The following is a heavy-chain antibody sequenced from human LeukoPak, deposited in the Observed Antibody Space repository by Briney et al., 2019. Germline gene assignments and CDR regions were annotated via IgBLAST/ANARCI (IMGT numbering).Heavy chain of an antibody. Sequence: GGSLRLSCAASGITFSSYGMSWVRQAPGKGLEWVSSISSTGGTTYYADSVKGRFTISRDNSKNTLYLQMNSLRAEDTAVYYCARGTGYSYGSIDYWGQGTLVTVSS. CDR3: ARGTGYSYGSIDY. V-gene: IGHV3-23*01. CDR2: ISSTGGTT. D-gene: IGHD5-18*01. CDR1: GITFSSYG. J-gene: IGHJ4*02.